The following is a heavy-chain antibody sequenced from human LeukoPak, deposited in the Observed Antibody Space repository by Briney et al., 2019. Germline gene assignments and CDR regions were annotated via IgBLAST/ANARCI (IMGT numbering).Heavy chain of an antibody. D-gene: IGHD1-1*01. CDR1: GFSVSTNY. CDR3: ARDLGSPQTGAQYFQH. CDR2: IYSGGSI. V-gene: IGHV3-66*01. Sequence: SGGSLRLSCVAAGFSVSTNYMSWVRQAPGKGLEWVSAIYSGGSIFHADSVKGRFTISRDNSRNTLYLQMNSLRAEDTAVYYCARDLGSPQTGAQYFQHWGQGTLVAVSS. J-gene: IGHJ1*01.